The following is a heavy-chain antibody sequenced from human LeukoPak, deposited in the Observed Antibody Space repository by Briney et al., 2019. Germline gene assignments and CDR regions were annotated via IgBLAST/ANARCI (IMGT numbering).Heavy chain of an antibody. Sequence: GESLKISCKGSGYSFTSYWIGWVRQMPGKGLEWMGIIYPGDSDTRYSPSFQGQVTISADKSISTAYLQWSSLKASDTAMYYCARSVDTAMVWGTYYYFDYWGQGTLVTVSS. CDR3: ARSVDTAMVWGTYYYFDY. CDR2: IYPGDSDT. CDR1: GYSFTSYW. D-gene: IGHD5-18*01. J-gene: IGHJ4*02. V-gene: IGHV5-51*01.